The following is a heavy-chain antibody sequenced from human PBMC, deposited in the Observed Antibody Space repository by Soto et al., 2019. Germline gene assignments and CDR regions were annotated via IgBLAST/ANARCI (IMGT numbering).Heavy chain of an antibody. CDR1: VCTVISTY. V-gene: IGHV3-53*01. Sequence: VGSLILSCASSVCTVISTYLALFLQAPVKGLEWVAILYTGTDTVYADSVKGRFTISRDSSKNTFYLQMNSLRAEDTAMYFCARSRYNGTYYGRLLDYWGPGSMVTVSS. CDR3: ARSRYNGTYYGRLLDY. CDR2: LYTGTDT. D-gene: IGHD1-26*01. J-gene: IGHJ4*02.